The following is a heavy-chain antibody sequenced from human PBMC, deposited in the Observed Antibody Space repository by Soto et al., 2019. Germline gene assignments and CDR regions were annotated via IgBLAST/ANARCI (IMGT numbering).Heavy chain of an antibody. D-gene: IGHD1-26*01. Sequence: ASVKVSCKASGGTFSSYAISWVRQAPGQGLEWMGGIIPIFGTANYAQKFQGRVTITADESTSTAYMELSSLRSEDTAVYYCARAIVGATMDYYYYMDVWGKGTTVTVSS. CDR3: ARAIVGATMDYYYYMDV. CDR2: IIPIFGTA. J-gene: IGHJ6*03. CDR1: GGTFSSYA. V-gene: IGHV1-69*13.